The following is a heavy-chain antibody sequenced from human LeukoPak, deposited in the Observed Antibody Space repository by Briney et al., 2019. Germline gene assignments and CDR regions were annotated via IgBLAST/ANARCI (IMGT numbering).Heavy chain of an antibody. Sequence: PSETLSLTCTVSGGSISSSSYYWGWLRQPPGTGLEWIGSIYYSGSTYYNPSLKSRVTISVDTSKNQFSLKLSSVTAADTAVYYCAREYRAPPDYWGQGTLVTVSS. CDR2: IYYSGST. J-gene: IGHJ4*02. D-gene: IGHD1-1*01. CDR3: AREYRAPPDY. V-gene: IGHV4-39*07. CDR1: GGSISSSSYY.